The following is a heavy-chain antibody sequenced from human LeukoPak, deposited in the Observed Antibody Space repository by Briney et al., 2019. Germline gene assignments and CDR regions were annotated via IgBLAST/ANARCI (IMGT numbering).Heavy chain of an antibody. D-gene: IGHD5-18*01. CDR3: ARDPISSGYSYGYYYYYGMDV. CDR1: GFTFSSYA. V-gene: IGHV3-30-3*01. J-gene: IGHJ6*02. Sequence: GGSLRLSCAASGFTFSSYAMHWVRQAPGKGLEWVAVISYDGSNKYYADSVKGRFTISRDNSKNTLYLQMNSLRAEDTAVYYCARDPISSGYSYGYYYYYGMDVWGQGTTVTVSS. CDR2: ISYDGSNK.